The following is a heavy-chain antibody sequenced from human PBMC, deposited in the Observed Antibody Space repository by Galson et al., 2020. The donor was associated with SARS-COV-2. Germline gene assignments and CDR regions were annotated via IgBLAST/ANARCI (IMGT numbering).Heavy chain of an antibody. V-gene: IGHV4-61*02. CDR1: GGSLSSGSYF. J-gene: IGHJ4*02. Sequence: TLSLTCTVSGGSLSSGSYFWSWIRQPAGKGLEWIGRGYISGSTNYNPSLKSRVTISVDTSKNQFSLKLSSVTAADTAMYYCARGRYEFGDFVPLDFWGQGALVTVSS. CDR3: ARGRYEFGDFVPLDF. CDR2: GYISGST. D-gene: IGHD3-10*01.